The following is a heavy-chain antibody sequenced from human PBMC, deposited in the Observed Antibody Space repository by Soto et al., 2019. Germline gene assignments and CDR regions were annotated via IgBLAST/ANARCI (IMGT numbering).Heavy chain of an antibody. V-gene: IGHV3-33*01. J-gene: IGHJ6*02. D-gene: IGHD6-19*01. CDR2: IWYDGSNK. Sequence: GGSLRLSCAASGFTFSSYGMHWVRQAPGKGLEWVAVIWYDGSNKYYADSVKGRFTISRDNSKNTLYLQMNSLRAEDTAVYYCARSTDSGWYYYYYGMDVWGQGTTVTVSS. CDR3: ARSTDSGWYYYYYGMDV. CDR1: GFTFSSYG.